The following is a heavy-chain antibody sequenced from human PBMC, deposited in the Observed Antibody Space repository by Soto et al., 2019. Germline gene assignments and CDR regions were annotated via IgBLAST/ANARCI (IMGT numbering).Heavy chain of an antibody. CDR2: IIPIFGTA. CDR1: GGTFSSYA. J-gene: IGHJ6*02. D-gene: IGHD5-12*01. CDR3: ALRRATGPAPYYYYGMDV. V-gene: IGHV1-69*05. Sequence: SVKVSCKASGGTFSSYAISWVRQAPGQGLEWMGGIIPIFGTADYAQKFQGRVTMTRDTSISTAYMELSRLRSDDTAVYYCALRRATGPAPYYYYGMDVWGQGTTVTVSS.